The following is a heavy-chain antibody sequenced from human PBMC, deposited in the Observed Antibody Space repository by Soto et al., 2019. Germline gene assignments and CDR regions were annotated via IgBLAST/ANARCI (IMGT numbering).Heavy chain of an antibody. J-gene: IGHJ6*03. CDR1: GYTFTSYD. D-gene: IGHD2-2*01. Sequence: ASVKVSCKASGYTFTSYDINWVRQATGQGLEWMGWMNPNSGNTGYAQKFQGRVTMTRNTSISTAYMELSSLRSEDTAVYYCARGSVVVPAAISTLYYYYYYYMDVWGKGTTVTVSS. CDR2: MNPNSGNT. V-gene: IGHV1-8*01. CDR3: ARGSVVVPAAISTLYYYYYYYMDV.